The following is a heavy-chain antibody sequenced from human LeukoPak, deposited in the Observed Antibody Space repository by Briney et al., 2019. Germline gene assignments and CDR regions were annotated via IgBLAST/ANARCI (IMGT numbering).Heavy chain of an antibody. CDR3: ARAWRGPRGEVFDY. Sequence: ASVKVSCKASGGTFSSYGISWVRQAPGQGLEWMGWISAYNGNTNYAQKLQGRVTMTTDTSTSTAYMELRSLRSDDTAVYYCARAWRGPRGEVFDYWGQGTLVTVSS. V-gene: IGHV1-18*01. D-gene: IGHD3-3*01. J-gene: IGHJ4*02. CDR2: ISAYNGNT. CDR1: GGTFSSYG.